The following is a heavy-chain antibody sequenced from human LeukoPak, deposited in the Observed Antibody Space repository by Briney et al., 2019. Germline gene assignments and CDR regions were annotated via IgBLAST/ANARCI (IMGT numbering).Heavy chain of an antibody. D-gene: IGHD2-2*03. CDR3: GSGYCSSTSCYVWRYYYGMDV. Sequence: SETLSLTCTVSGGSISSSSYYWGWIRQPPGKGLEWIGSIYYSGSTYYNPSLKSRVTISVDTSKNQFSLKLSSVTAADTAVYYCGSGYCSSTSCYVWRYYYGMDVWGQGTTVTVSS. V-gene: IGHV4-39*01. J-gene: IGHJ6*02. CDR2: IYYSGST. CDR1: GGSISSSSYY.